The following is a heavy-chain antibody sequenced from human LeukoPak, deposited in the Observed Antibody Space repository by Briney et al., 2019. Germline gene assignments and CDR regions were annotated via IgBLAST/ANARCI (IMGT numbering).Heavy chain of an antibody. Sequence: GASVKVSCKASGYTFTSYGISWVRQAPGQGLEWMGWISAHNGNTNYAQKLQGRVTMTTDTSTSTAYMELRSLRSDDTAVYYCARGFLPLGDGYFDYWGQGTLVTVSS. V-gene: IGHV1-18*01. CDR1: GYTFTSYG. J-gene: IGHJ4*02. CDR2: ISAHNGNT. D-gene: IGHD7-27*01. CDR3: ARGFLPLGDGYFDY.